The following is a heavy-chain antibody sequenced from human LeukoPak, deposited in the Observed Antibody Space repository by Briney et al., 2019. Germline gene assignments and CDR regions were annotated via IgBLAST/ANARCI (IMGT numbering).Heavy chain of an antibody. V-gene: IGHV4-34*01. J-gene: IGHJ4*02. CDR1: GGSFSGYY. D-gene: IGHD6-19*01. Sequence: PSETLSLTCAVYGGSFSGYYWSWIRQPPGKGLEWIGEINHSGSTNYNPSLKSRVTISVDTSKNQFSLKLSSVTAADTAVYYCARGLEGIAVAGTYQEEKIHDYWGQGTLVTVSS. CDR2: INHSGST. CDR3: ARGLEGIAVAGTYQEEKIHDY.